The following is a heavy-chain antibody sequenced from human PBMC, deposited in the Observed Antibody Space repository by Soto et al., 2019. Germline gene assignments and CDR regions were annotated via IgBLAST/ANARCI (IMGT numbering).Heavy chain of an antibody. D-gene: IGHD6-19*01. CDR3: AGTMAAGY. Sequence: AGGSLRLYCAAPGFTFSNFVMSWVRQAPGKGLEWVSSINDRGGYTYYADSVKGQFTISRDNSKNTLYLRMNSLRTEDTAIYYCAGTMAAGYWGEGTLVTVSS. CDR2: INDRGGYT. J-gene: IGHJ4*02. CDR1: GFTFSNFV. V-gene: IGHV3-23*01.